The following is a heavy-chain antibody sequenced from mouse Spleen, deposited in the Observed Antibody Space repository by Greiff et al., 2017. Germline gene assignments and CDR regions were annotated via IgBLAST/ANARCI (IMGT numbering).Heavy chain of an antibody. CDR2: ISYDGSN. CDR1: GYSITSGYY. J-gene: IGHJ4*01. D-gene: IGHD2-1*01. CDR3: ARGDFYGKGDAMDY. V-gene: IGHV3-6*01. Sequence: ESGPGLVKPSQSLSLTCSVTGYSITSGYYWNWIRQFPGNKLEWMGYISYDGSNNYNPSLKNRISITRDKSKNQFFLKLNSVTTEDTATYYCARGDFYGKGDAMDYWGQGTSVTVSS.